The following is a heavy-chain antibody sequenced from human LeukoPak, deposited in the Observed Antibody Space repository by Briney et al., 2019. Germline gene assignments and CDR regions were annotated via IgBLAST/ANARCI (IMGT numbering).Heavy chain of an antibody. J-gene: IGHJ4*02. Sequence: GGSVRLSCGVSGFPFSSHAMSGVRQAPGRGLEWVSGIRMRGDMTYYADCVEGRFIISRDNCKNTVYLQMDSLRVEDTAVYYRANDEVPNDYWGQAPLVTVSS. CDR3: ANDEVPNDY. V-gene: IGHV3-23*01. D-gene: IGHD4/OR15-4a*01. CDR1: GFPFSSHA. CDR2: IRMRGDMT.